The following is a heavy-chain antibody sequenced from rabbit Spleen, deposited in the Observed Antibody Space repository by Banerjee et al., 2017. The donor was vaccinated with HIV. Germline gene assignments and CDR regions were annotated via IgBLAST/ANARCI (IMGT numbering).Heavy chain of an antibody. J-gene: IGHJ4*01. CDR2: INAVTGKA. D-gene: IGHD2-1*01. CDR1: GFSFSNKAV. V-gene: IGHV1S45*01. Sequence: QEQLLESGGGLVKPEGSLKLSCTASGFSFSNKAVMCWVRQAPGKGLEWIACINAVTGKAVYASWAKGRFTFSKTSSTTVNLQMTSLTAADTATYFCARGSATMTMMITGYFFNLWGPGTLVTVS. CDR3: ARGSATMTMMITGYFFNL.